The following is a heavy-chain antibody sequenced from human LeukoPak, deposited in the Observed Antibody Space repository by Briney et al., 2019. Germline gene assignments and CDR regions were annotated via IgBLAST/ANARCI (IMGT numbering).Heavy chain of an antibody. CDR1: GFTFSSYA. J-gene: IGHJ6*02. V-gene: IGHV3-21*03. Sequence: PGGSLRLSCAASGFTFSSYAMSWVRQAPGKGLEWVSTISSGSDYIYHADSVRGRFTISRDNARNSLYLQMNSLRAEDTAIHYCAKVPYSDYGAGRPPFMNVWGQGTTVAVSS. CDR3: AKVPYSDYGAGRPPFMNV. D-gene: IGHD3-10*01. CDR2: ISSGSDYI.